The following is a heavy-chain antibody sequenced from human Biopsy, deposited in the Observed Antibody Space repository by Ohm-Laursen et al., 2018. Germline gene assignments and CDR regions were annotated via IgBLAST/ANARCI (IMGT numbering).Heavy chain of an antibody. D-gene: IGHD2-2*01. J-gene: IGHJ4*02. CDR1: TGTFNSYG. Sequence: SVKVSCKAPTGTFNSYGIIWVRQAPGQGLEWMGRIIPILRTTAYAQTFLGRVTITADSPTSTVDMDLTSLTSDDTAVYFCAREAIGYQLPCDDWGQGTLVTVSS. CDR2: IIPILRTT. CDR3: AREAIGYQLPCDD. V-gene: IGHV1-69*11.